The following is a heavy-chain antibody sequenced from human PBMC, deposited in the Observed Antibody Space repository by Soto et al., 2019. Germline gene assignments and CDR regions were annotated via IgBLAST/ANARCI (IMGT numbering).Heavy chain of an antibody. V-gene: IGHV3-48*01. D-gene: IGHD4-17*01. Sequence: GGSLRLSCAASGFTFSSYSMNWVRQAPGKGLEWVSYISSSSTIYYADSVKGRFTISRDNAKNSLYLQMNSLRAEDTAVYYCARGDYGDYRYYFDYWGQGTLVTVSS. CDR2: ISSSSTI. CDR3: ARGDYGDYRYYFDY. J-gene: IGHJ4*02. CDR1: GFTFSSYS.